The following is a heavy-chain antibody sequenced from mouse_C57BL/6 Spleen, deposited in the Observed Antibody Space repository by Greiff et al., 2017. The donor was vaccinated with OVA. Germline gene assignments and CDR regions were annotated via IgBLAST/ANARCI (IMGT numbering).Heavy chain of an antibody. J-gene: IGHJ2*01. V-gene: IGHV7-3*01. Sequence: EVMLVESGGGLVQPGGSLSLSCAASGFTFTDYYMSWVRQPPGKALEWLGFIRNKANGYTTEYSASVKGRFTISRDNSQSILYLQMNALRAEDSATYYCARFVTREGFDYWGQGTTLTVSS. CDR2: IRNKANGYTT. D-gene: IGHD2-12*01. CDR3: ARFVTREGFDY. CDR1: GFTFTDYY.